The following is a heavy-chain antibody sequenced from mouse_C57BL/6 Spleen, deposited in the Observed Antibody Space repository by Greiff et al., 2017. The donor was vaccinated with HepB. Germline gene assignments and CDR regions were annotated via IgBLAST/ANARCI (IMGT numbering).Heavy chain of an antibody. J-gene: IGHJ4*01. V-gene: IGHV14-1*01. CDR2: IDPEDGDT. D-gene: IGHD2-4*01. CDR1: GFNIKDYY. Sequence: VQLKESGAELVRPGASVKLSCTASGFNIKDYYMHWVKQRPEQGLEWIGRIDPEDGDTEYAPKFQGKATMTADTSSNTAYLQLSSLTSEDTAVYYCTTGLGGSYYAMDYWGQGTSVTVSS. CDR3: TTGLGGSYYAMDY.